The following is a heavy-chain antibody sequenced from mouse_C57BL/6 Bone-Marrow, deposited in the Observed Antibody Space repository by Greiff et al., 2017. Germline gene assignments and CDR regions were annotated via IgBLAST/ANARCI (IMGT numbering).Heavy chain of an antibody. CDR1: GYTFTGYW. CDR2: ILPGSGST. Sequence: VQLQQSGAELMKPGASVKLSCKATGYTFTGYWIEWVKQRPGHGLEWIGEILPGSGSTNYNDKFKGKATFTADTSSNTAYMQLSSLTTEDSAIYYCARGVYWYFDVWGTGTTVTVSS. V-gene: IGHV1-9*01. J-gene: IGHJ1*03. CDR3: ARGVYWYFDV.